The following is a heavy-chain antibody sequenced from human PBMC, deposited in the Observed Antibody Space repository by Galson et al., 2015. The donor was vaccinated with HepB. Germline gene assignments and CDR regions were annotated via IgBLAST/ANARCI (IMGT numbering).Heavy chain of an antibody. J-gene: IGHJ4*02. V-gene: IGHV4-59*01. Sequence: ETLSLTCTVSGVSISGYYWSWIRQPPGKGLEWIGYMYYSGSTNYNPSVRSRVTISVDTSRNQFSLKLSSVTAADTAVYYCARETWDISTAGSFFDYWGQGILVTVSS. CDR2: MYYSGST. D-gene: IGHD6-13*01. CDR1: GVSISGYY. CDR3: ARETWDISTAGSFFDY.